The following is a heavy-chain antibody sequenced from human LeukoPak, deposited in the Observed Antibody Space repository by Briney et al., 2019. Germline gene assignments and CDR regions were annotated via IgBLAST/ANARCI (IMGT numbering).Heavy chain of an antibody. J-gene: IGHJ4*02. CDR1: GYSFTSYW. D-gene: IGHD6-25*01. CDR3: ARVNSLGDSSGPVDY. Sequence: GESLKISCKGSGYSFTSYWIGWVRQMPGKGLEWMGNIYPGDSDTRYSPSFQGQVTISADKSISTAYLQWSSLKASDTAMYYCARVNSLGDSSGPVDYWGQGTLVTVSS. V-gene: IGHV5-51*01. CDR2: IYPGDSDT.